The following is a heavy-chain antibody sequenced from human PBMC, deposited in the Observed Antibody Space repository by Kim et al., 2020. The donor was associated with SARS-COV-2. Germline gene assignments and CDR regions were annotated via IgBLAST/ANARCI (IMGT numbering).Heavy chain of an antibody. V-gene: IGHV3-53*01. J-gene: IGHJ6*02. CDR1: GFTVSSNY. CDR3: ARESLGGYLLGLVRGRYGMEV. Sequence: GGSLRLSCAASGFTVSSNYMSWVRQAPGKGLEWVSVIYSGGSTYYADSVKGRFTISRDNSKNTLYLQMNSLRAEDTAVYYCARESLGGYLLGLVRGRYGMEVWGQGTTVTVSS. CDR2: IYSGGST. D-gene: IGHD2-15*01.